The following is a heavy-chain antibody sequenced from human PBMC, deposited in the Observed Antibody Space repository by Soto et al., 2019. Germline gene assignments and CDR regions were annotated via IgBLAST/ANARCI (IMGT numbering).Heavy chain of an antibody. D-gene: IGHD3-22*01. CDR3: ARMTYYDSSGYYSYDAFDI. Sequence: SETLSLTCAVSGGSISSGGYSWSWIRQPPGKGLEWIGYSYHSGSTYYNPSLKSRVTISVDRSKNQFSLKLSSVTAADTAVYYCARMTYYDSSGYYSYDAFDIWGQGTMVTVSS. J-gene: IGHJ3*02. CDR2: SYHSGST. V-gene: IGHV4-30-2*01. CDR1: GGSISSGGYS.